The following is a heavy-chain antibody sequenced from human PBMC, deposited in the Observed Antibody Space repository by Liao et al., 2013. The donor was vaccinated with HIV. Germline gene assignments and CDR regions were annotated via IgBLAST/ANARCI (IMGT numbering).Heavy chain of an antibody. Sequence: QVQLQESGPGLVRPSQTLSLSCTASGGSINSGDYYWSWIRQPPGKGLEWIGYIYYSGSTYYTPSLKSRVTISVDTSKNQFSLKLSSVTAADTAVYYCARDKYSDSSGYYPSDNDAFDIWGQGTMVTVSS. J-gene: IGHJ3*02. V-gene: IGHV4-30-4*01. D-gene: IGHD3-22*01. CDR1: GGSINSGDYY. CDR2: IYYSGST. CDR3: ARDKYSDSSGYYPSDNDAFDI.